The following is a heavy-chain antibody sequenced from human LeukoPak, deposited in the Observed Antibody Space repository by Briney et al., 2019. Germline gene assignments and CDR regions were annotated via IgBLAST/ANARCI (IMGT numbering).Heavy chain of an antibody. Sequence: PGGSLRLSCAASGFTFSSYGMHWVRQAPGKGLEWVAVIWYDGSNKYYADSVKGRFTISRDNSKNTLYQQMNSLRAEDTAVYYCAKQGASANSVLRFLEWFPNDAFDIWGQGTMVTVSS. CDR2: IWYDGSNK. J-gene: IGHJ3*02. V-gene: IGHV3-33*06. D-gene: IGHD3-3*01. CDR1: GFTFSSYG. CDR3: AKQGASANSVLRFLEWFPNDAFDI.